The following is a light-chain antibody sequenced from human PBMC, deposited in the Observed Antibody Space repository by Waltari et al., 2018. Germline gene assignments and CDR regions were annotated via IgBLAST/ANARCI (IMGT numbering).Light chain of an antibody. Sequence: QSALTQEVSVSGTVGQKVTLSCTGNSNNIGSYPVGWYQQISHGAPKTVMFGNSLPSGIPDRFSGSKSGTTASLTISGLQPEDEAIYYCSTWDHRLSVRLFGGGTKLTVL. J-gene: IGLJ3*02. V-gene: IGLV1-44*01. CDR2: GNS. CDR1: SNNIGSYP. CDR3: STWDHRLSVRL.